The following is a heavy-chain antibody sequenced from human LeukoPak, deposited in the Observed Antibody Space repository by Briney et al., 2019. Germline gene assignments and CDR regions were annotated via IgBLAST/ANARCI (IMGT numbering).Heavy chain of an antibody. CDR3: ARGGISTSLDY. Sequence: KPSETLSLTCAVYGGSFSGYYWSWIRQPPGKGLEWIGEINHSGSTNYNPSLKSRVTISVDTSKNQFSLKLSSVTAADTAVYYCARGGISTSLDYWGQGTLVTVSS. D-gene: IGHD2-2*01. CDR2: INHSGST. J-gene: IGHJ4*02. CDR1: GGSFSGYY. V-gene: IGHV4-34*01.